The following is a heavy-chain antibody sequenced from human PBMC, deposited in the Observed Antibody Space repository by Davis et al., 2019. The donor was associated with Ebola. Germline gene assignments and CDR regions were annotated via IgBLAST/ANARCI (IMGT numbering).Heavy chain of an antibody. CDR3: ARSSI. CDR2: ISSRSYSI. CDR1: GITLSSYS. D-gene: IGHD2-2*01. Sequence: PGRSLRLSCAASGITLSSYSMNWVRQAPGKGLECVSSISSRSYSIYYADSVKGRFTISRDNAKNSLYLQMNSLRAEDTAVYYCARSSIWGQGTLVTVSP. J-gene: IGHJ4*02. V-gene: IGHV3-21*01.